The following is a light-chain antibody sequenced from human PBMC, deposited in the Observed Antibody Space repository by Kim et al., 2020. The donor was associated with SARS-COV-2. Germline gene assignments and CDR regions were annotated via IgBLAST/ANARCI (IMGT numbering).Light chain of an antibody. CDR1: QSVHRN. V-gene: IGKV3-15*01. J-gene: IGKJ4*01. CDR3: QQDVQWPFT. Sequence: EVVLTQSPATLSVSPGESVTLSCRASQSVHRNLAWYQQQPGQAPRLLIDDASTSATGIPARFSGSGSWTEFTLTISSLQPDDSVVYYCQQDVQWPFTFGGGTKLEI. CDR2: DAS.